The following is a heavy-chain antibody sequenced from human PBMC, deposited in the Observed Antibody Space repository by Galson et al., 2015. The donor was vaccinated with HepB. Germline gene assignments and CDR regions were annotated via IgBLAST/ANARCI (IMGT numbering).Heavy chain of an antibody. J-gene: IGHJ6*02. V-gene: IGHV3-23*01. CDR2: ISGSGGNT. CDR3: AKEAYDSSGYYPLDYYYYYGMDV. CDR1: GFTFSSYA. Sequence: SLRLSCAASGFTFSSYAMSWVRQAPVKGLEWVSAISGSGGNTYYADSVKGRFTISRDNSKNTLYLQMNSLRAEDTAVYYCAKEAYDSSGYYPLDYYYYYGMDVWGQGTTITVSS. D-gene: IGHD3-22*01.